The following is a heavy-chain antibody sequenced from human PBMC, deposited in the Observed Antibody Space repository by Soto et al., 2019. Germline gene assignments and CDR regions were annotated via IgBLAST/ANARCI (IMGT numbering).Heavy chain of an antibody. Sequence: SETLSLTCTVSGGSISSSSYFWGWIRQPPGKGLEWIGSIYYSGSTYYNPSLKSRVTISVDTSKNQFSLKLSSVTAADTAVYYCARTSYDSSGTAADPWGQGTLVTVSS. CDR1: GGSISSSSYF. D-gene: IGHD3-22*01. V-gene: IGHV4-39*07. J-gene: IGHJ5*02. CDR2: IYYSGST. CDR3: ARTSYDSSGTAADP.